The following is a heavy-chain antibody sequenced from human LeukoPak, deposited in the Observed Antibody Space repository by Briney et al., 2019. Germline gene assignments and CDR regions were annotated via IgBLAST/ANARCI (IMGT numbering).Heavy chain of an antibody. Sequence: GGALRLSCSASGFTFSGYAIHWVRQAPGKGLEYGSAISSNGGITYYADSVKGRFTISRDNSKNTLYLQMSSLRAEDKAVYYCVKDKGYCSGGSCHFDYWGQGTLVTVSS. J-gene: IGHJ4*02. CDR3: VKDKGYCSGGSCHFDY. D-gene: IGHD2-15*01. CDR2: ISSNGGIT. CDR1: GFTFSGYA. V-gene: IGHV3-64D*06.